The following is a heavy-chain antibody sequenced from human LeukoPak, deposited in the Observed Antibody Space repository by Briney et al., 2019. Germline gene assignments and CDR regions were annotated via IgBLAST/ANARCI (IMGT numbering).Heavy chain of an antibody. Sequence: GGSLRPSCAASGFTFNRFWMSWVRQAPGKGPEWAANIKRDGSGKYYVDSVKGRFTISRDNAENSLSLHMNSLRGEDTAVYFCARCAVAAAGDYWGRGTLVSVSS. CDR3: ARCAVAAAGDY. CDR2: IKRDGSGK. CDR1: GFTFNRFW. V-gene: IGHV3-7*01. D-gene: IGHD6-13*01. J-gene: IGHJ4*02.